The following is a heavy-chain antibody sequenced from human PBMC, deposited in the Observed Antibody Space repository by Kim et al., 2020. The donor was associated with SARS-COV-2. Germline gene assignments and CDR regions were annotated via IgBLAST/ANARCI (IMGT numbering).Heavy chain of an antibody. Sequence: GGSLRLSCAASGFTVSSNYMSWVRQAPGKGLEWVSVIYSGGSTYYADSVKGRFTISRDNSKNTLYLQMNSLRAEDTAVYYCASKKRRGIYCGGDCFPRNYYGMDVWGQGTTVTVSS. CDR3: ASKKRRGIYCGGDCFPRNYYGMDV. CDR1: GFTVSSNY. J-gene: IGHJ6*02. CDR2: IYSGGST. V-gene: IGHV3-53*01. D-gene: IGHD2-21*01.